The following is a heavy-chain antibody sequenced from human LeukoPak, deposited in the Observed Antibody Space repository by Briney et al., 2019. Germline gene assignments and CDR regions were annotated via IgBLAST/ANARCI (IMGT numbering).Heavy chain of an antibody. D-gene: IGHD1-14*01. Sequence: PQTLSLTCTVSGGSISSGGYYWSWIRQHPGKGLEWIGYIYYSGSTYYNPTLKSRVTISVDTSKNQFSLKLSSVTAADTAVHYCAREYIQNYYYGMDVWGQGATVTVSS. J-gene: IGHJ6*02. CDR1: GGSISSGGYY. CDR2: IYYSGST. V-gene: IGHV4-31*03. CDR3: AREYIQNYYYGMDV.